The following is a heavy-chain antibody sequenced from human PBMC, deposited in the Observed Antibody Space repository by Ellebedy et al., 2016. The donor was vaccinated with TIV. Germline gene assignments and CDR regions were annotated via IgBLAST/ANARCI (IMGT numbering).Heavy chain of an antibody. V-gene: IGHV4-4*07. D-gene: IGHD5-24*01. CDR1: GASISDYW. CDR2: VFATGDT. Sequence: SETLSLTXSVSGASISDYWWSWIRQPAGKGLEWIGRVFATGDTNYIPSLKSRVSVSVTTSKNEFSLMLSSVTAADTAVYYCVAIYNSNSYRDYWGQGTLVTVSS. CDR3: VAIYNSNSYRDY. J-gene: IGHJ4*02.